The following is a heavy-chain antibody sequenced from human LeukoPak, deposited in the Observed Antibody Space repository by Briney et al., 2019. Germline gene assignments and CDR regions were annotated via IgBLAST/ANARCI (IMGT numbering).Heavy chain of an antibody. V-gene: IGHV3-23*01. D-gene: IGHD5-12*01. Sequence: GGSLRLSCAASGFTFSTYAMNWVRQAPGKGLEWVSVITGNGGGIYYADSVKGRFTISRDNSKNTLYLQMNSLRAEDTATYYCVKDQKPDSRYNFDYWGQGTLVTVSS. CDR1: GFTFSTYA. CDR3: VKDQKPDSRYNFDY. CDR2: ITGNGGGI. J-gene: IGHJ4*02.